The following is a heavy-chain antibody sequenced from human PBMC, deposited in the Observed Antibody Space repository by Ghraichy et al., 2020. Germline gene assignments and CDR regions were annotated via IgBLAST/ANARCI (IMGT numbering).Heavy chain of an antibody. Sequence: GGSLRLSCETSGFSFRCYWLSWVRQAPGKGLEWVANIIQDGNQKNYGDSVEGRFTISRDNAKNSLFLQMNNLRVDDTAIYYCARAGISDGDFDYWGQGTLVTVSS. J-gene: IGHJ4*02. CDR3: ARAGISDGDFDY. D-gene: IGHD1-26*01. CDR2: IIQDGNQK. CDR1: GFSFRCYW. V-gene: IGHV3-7*01.